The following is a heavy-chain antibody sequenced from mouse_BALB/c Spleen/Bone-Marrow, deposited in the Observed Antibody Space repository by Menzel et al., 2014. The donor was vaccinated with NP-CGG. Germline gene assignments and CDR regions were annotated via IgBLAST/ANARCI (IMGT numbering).Heavy chain of an antibody. Sequence: QVQLQQSGPGLVQPSQSLSITCTVSGFSLTSYGVHWVRQSPGKGLEWLGVIWSGGSTDYNAAFISRLSISKDNSKSQVFFKMNSLQAVDTAIYYCARNMGSYYGYLAYWGQGTLVTVSA. CDR1: GFSLTSYG. D-gene: IGHD1-2*01. CDR3: ARNMGSYYGYLAY. V-gene: IGHV2-4-1*01. J-gene: IGHJ3*01. CDR2: IWSGGST.